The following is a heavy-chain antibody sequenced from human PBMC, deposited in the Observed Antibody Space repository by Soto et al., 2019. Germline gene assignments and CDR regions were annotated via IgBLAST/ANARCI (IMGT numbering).Heavy chain of an antibody. J-gene: IGHJ6*02. CDR3: ARGRYYYDSSGYRGDYYYGMDV. CDR2: ISAYNGNT. CDR1: GYTFTSYG. V-gene: IGHV1-18*01. D-gene: IGHD3-22*01. Sequence: ASVKVSCKASGYTFTSYGISWVRQAPGQGLEWMGWISAYNGNTNYAQKLQGRVTMTTDTSTSTAYMELRSLRSDDTAVYYCARGRYYYDSSGYRGDYYYGMDVWGQGTTVTVSS.